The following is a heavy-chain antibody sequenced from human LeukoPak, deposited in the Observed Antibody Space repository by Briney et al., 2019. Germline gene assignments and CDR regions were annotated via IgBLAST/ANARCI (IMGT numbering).Heavy chain of an antibody. V-gene: IGHV3-21*01. J-gene: IGHJ4*02. Sequence: GGSLKLSCAAPGFTFSSYSMNWVRQAPGKGLEWVSSISSSSSYIYYADSVRGRFTISRDNAKNSLYLQMNSLRAEDTAVYYCARGYSSSWSIFDYWGQGTLVTVSS. CDR1: GFTFSSYS. CDR2: ISSSSSYI. D-gene: IGHD6-13*01. CDR3: ARGYSSSWSIFDY.